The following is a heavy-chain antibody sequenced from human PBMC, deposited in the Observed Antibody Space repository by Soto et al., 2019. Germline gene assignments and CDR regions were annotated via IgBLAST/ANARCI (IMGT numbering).Heavy chain of an antibody. V-gene: IGHV3-30*18. J-gene: IGHJ4*02. D-gene: IGHD6-13*01. CDR1: GFTFSSYG. CDR2: ISYDGSNK. Sequence: QVPLVESGGGVVQPGRSLRLSCAASGFTFSSYGMHWVRQAPGKGLEWVAVISYDGSNKYYADSVKGRFTISRDNSKNTLYLQMNSLRAEDTAVYYCAKEWVAAGFDYWGQGTLVTVSS. CDR3: AKEWVAAGFDY.